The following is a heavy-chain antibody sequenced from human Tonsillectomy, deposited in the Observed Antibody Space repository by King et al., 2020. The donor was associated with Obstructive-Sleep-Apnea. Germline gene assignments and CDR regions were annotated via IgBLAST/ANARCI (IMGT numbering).Heavy chain of an antibody. J-gene: IGHJ6*02. D-gene: IGHD3-3*01. Sequence: TLKESGPTLVKPTQTLTLTCTFSGFSLSTSGVGVGWIRQPPGKALEWLALICWDDHKRYSPSLRSRLTITKDTSKSQVVLTMTNMDPVDTTTYHCAHTYDFYYGHYYGMDGWGQGTTVTVSS. CDR1: GFSLSTSGVG. CDR2: ICWDDHK. V-gene: IGHV2-5*02. CDR3: AHTYDFYYGHYYGMDG.